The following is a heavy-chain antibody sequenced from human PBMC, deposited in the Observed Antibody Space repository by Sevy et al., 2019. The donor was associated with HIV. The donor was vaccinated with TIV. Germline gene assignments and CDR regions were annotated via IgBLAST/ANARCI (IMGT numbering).Heavy chain of an antibody. CDR3: ARGGYYDSSGYLNY. CDR2: MYYSGST. Sequence: SETLSLTCTVSGGSISSYYWSRIRQPPGKGLEWIGYMYYSGSTNYNPSLKSRLTTSVDTSKNQLSLKLSSVTAADTAVYYCARGGYYDSSGYLNYWGQGTLVTVSS. D-gene: IGHD3-22*01. CDR1: GGSISSYY. V-gene: IGHV4-59*01. J-gene: IGHJ4*02.